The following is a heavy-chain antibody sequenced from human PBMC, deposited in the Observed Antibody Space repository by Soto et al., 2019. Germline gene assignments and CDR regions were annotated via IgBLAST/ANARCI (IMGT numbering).Heavy chain of an antibody. V-gene: IGHV3-15*07. D-gene: IGHD6-13*01. CDR1: GFTFSNAW. CDR3: AKLGKSSSPVDY. J-gene: IGHJ4*02. CDR2: IKSKTDGGTT. Sequence: GGSLRLSCAAFGFTFSNAWINWVRQAPGKGLEWVGRIKSKTDGGTTDFAAPVKGRLAISRDDSKNMVYLQMNSLRAEDTAVYYCAKLGKSSSPVDYWGQGTLVTVSS.